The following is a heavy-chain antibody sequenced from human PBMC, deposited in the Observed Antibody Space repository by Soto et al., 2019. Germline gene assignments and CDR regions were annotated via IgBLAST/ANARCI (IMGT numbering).Heavy chain of an antibody. CDR2: INWNGGST. Sequence: GGSLRLSCAASGFTFDDYGMSWVRQAPGKGLEWVSGINWNGGSTGYADSVKGRFTISRDNAKNSLYLQMNSLRAEDTALYYCARGPPIAYCGGDCYYDYWGQGTRVTVSS. J-gene: IGHJ4*02. CDR3: ARGPPIAYCGGDCYYDY. V-gene: IGHV3-20*04. CDR1: GFTFDDYG. D-gene: IGHD2-21*02.